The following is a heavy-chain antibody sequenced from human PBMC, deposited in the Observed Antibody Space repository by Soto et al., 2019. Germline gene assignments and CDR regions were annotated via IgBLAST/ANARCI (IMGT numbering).Heavy chain of an antibody. V-gene: IGHV1-46*01. D-gene: IGHD5-12*01. CDR2: IYARGGST. J-gene: IGHJ4*02. Sequence: ASVKVSCKASGYTFTSYNIHWVRQAPGQGLKWMAIIYARGGSTTYAQNLQGRVTVTRDTSTSTVYMELSSLRSDDTATYFCFRGGFDDYEKEGRYWGQGTLVTVSS. CDR1: GYTFTSYN. CDR3: FRGGFDDYEKEGRY.